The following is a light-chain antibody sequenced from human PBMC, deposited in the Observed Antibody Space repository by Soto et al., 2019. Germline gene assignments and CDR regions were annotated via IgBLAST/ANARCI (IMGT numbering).Light chain of an antibody. Sequence: DIHLTQSTSILSASVGDRVTITCRASQGISTYLAWYQQKPGKAPNLLIYAASTLQTGVPSRFSGSTFGTECTLTISSLQPEDVATYYCQHFAGFPITLVQGTRLEIK. V-gene: IGKV1-9*01. CDR3: QHFAGFPIT. CDR1: QGISTY. J-gene: IGKJ5*01. CDR2: AAS.